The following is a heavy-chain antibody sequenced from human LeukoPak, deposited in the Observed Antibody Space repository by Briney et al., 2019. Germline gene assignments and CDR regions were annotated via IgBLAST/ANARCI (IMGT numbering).Heavy chain of an antibody. J-gene: IGHJ4*02. CDR1: GYTFSGHY. V-gene: IGHV1-2*02. CDR3: ATDPPNPGIYYDY. CDR2: INPNGDDT. Sequence: ASVKVSCKASGYTFSGHYMHWVRQAPGQGLEWMGWINPNGDDTNYAQKFQGRVTMTRDTSISTAYMELNRLRADDTAQYYCATDPPNPGIYYDYWGQGTLVTVSS. D-gene: IGHD3-10*01.